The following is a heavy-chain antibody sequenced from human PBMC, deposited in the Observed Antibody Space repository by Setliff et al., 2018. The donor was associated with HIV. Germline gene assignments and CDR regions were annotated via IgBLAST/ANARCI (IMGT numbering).Heavy chain of an antibody. V-gene: IGHV4-4*02. D-gene: IGHD1-26*01. Sequence: SETLSLTCIVSGGSISNYYWWTWVRQPPGKGLEWIGEIYHSGTTDYKPSLKSRVTMSLDQAKKQLSLRLSYVTAADTAVYYCARGRQIGIEGAGAFDIWGPGAVVTVSS. CDR1: GGSISNYYW. CDR3: ARGRQIGIEGAGAFDI. CDR2: IYHSGTT. J-gene: IGHJ3*02.